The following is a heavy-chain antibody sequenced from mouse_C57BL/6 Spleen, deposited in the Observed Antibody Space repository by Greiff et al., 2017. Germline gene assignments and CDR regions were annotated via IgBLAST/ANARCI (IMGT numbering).Heavy chain of an antibody. J-gene: IGHJ2*01. D-gene: IGHD1-1*01. CDR3: ARSIYYYGSSLYYFDY. Sequence: QVQLQQPGTELVKPGASVKLSCKASGYTFTSYWMHWVKQRPGQGLEWIGNINPSNGGTNYNEKFKSKATLTVDKSSSTAYMQLSSLTSEGSAVYYCARSIYYYGSSLYYFDYWGQGTTLTVSS. V-gene: IGHV1-53*01. CDR2: INPSNGGT. CDR1: GYTFTSYW.